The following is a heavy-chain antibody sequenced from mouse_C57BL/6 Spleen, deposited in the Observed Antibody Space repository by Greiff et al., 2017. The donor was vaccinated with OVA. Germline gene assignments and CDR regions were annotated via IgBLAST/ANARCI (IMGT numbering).Heavy chain of an antibody. Sequence: QVQLQQPGAELVMPGASVKLSCKASGYTFTSYWMHWVKQRPGQGLEWLGEIDPSDSYTNYTQKFKGKSTLSVDKSSSTAYMQLSRLTSEDSAVYAGARSRLLSHAMDYWGQGTSVTVSS. V-gene: IGHV1-69*01. CDR2: IDPSDSYT. D-gene: IGHD2-1*01. J-gene: IGHJ4*01. CDR3: ARSRLLSHAMDY. CDR1: GYTFTSYW.